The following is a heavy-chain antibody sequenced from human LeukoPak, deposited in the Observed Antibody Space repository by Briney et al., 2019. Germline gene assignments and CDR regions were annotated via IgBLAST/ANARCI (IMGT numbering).Heavy chain of an antibody. CDR1: GGTFSSYA. V-gene: IGHV1-69*06. Sequence: ASVKVSCKASGGTFSSYAISWVRQAPGQGLEWMGGIIPMFGTANYAQKFQGRVTITADKSTSTAYMELSSLRSEDTAVYYCARLDVGTNGSYWGQGTLVTVSS. CDR2: IIPMFGTA. D-gene: IGHD7-27*01. CDR3: ARLDVGTNGSY. J-gene: IGHJ4*02.